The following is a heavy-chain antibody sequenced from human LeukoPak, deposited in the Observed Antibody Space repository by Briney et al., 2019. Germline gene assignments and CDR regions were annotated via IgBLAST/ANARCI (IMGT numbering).Heavy chain of an antibody. CDR2: ISAYNGNT. J-gene: IGHJ3*02. V-gene: IGHV1-18*01. CDR3: ARGRYHDAFDI. D-gene: IGHD1-14*01. CDR1: GYTFTSCG. Sequence: ASVKVSCKASGYTFTSCGISWVRQAPGQGLEWMGWISAYNGNTNYAQKLQGRVTMTRDTSLGTAYVELSRLTSDDTAVYYCARGRYHDAFDIWGQGTMVTVSS.